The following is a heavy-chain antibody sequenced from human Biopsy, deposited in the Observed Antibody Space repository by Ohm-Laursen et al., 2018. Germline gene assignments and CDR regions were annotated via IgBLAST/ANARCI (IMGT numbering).Heavy chain of an antibody. Sequence: SETLSLTCTVSGDSISSYYWSWIRQPPGKGLQWIGYVYYTGSTDYNPSLRSRVTISVDTSMNQISLRLQSVTAADTAVYYCTRATNSTGWPYYYLYGMDIWGQGTTVTVSS. CDR3: TRATNSTGWPYYYLYGMDI. V-gene: IGHV4-59*01. CDR2: VYYTGST. CDR1: GDSISSYY. J-gene: IGHJ6*02. D-gene: IGHD2/OR15-2a*01.